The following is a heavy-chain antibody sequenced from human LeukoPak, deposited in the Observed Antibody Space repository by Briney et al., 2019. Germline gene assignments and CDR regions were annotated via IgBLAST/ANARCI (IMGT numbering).Heavy chain of an antibody. D-gene: IGHD2-2*01. CDR3: ARDRCSTSCQVYYYYGMDV. J-gene: IGHJ6*02. V-gene: IGHV3-21*01. Sequence: GGSLRLSCAASGFTFNSYAMHWVRQAPGKGLEWVSSISSSSSYIYYADSVKGRFTISRDNAKNSLYLQMNSLRAEDTAVYYCARDRCSTSCQVYYYYGMDVWGQGTTVTVSS. CDR2: ISSSSSYI. CDR1: GFTFNSYA.